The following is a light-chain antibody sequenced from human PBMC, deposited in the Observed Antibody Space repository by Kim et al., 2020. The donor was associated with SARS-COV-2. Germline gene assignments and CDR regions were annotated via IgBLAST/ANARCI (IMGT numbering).Light chain of an antibody. CDR1: QSVSRF. V-gene: IGKV3-11*01. CDR2: DAS. CDR3: QQRSSWPLT. J-gene: IGKJ4*01. Sequence: LSPGESATLSCRASQSVSRFLTCFQQNPGHAPRLLISDASTRATGIPARFSGSGSGTDFTLTISSLEPEDFAIYYCQQRSSWPLTFGGGTKVDIK.